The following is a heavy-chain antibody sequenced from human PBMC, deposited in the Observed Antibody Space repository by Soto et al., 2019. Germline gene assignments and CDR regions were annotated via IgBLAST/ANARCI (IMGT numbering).Heavy chain of an antibody. Sequence: GGSLRLSCAASGFTFSSCAMSWVRQAPGKGLEWVSGIGGSGDDTEYTDSVKGRFTISRDNSKNTLYLQMNSLRAEDTAVYYCAKDQYSSGWYYYYYGMDVWGQGTTVTVSS. CDR2: IGGSGDDT. V-gene: IGHV3-23*01. J-gene: IGHJ6*02. D-gene: IGHD6-19*01. CDR3: AKDQYSSGWYYYYYGMDV. CDR1: GFTFSSCA.